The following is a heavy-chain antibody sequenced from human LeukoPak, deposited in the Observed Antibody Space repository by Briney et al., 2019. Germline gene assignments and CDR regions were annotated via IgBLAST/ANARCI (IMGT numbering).Heavy chain of an antibody. D-gene: IGHD2-15*01. Sequence: GGSLRLSCAASGFTFSSYSMNWVRQAPGKGLEWVSSISSSSSYIYYADSVKGRFTISRDNAKNSLYLQMNSLRAEDTAVYYCARDRHCSGGSCYTGFDYWGQGTLVTVSS. CDR2: ISSSSSYI. CDR3: ARDRHCSGGSCYTGFDY. J-gene: IGHJ4*02. CDR1: GFTFSSYS. V-gene: IGHV3-21*01.